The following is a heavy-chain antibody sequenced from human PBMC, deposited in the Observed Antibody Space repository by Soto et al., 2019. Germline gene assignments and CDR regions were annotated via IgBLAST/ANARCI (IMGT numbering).Heavy chain of an antibody. CDR3: ARELHGGSYGMDV. J-gene: IGHJ6*02. CDR1: GFTFSNYD. CDR2: ITTAGDT. Sequence: GGSLRLSCAASGFTFSNYDMHWVRQVTGKGLEWVSGITTAGDTCYPGSVKGRFTISREKAKNSLYLQMNSLSAGDTAVYYCARELHGGSYGMDVWGQGTTVTVSS. V-gene: IGHV3-13*01.